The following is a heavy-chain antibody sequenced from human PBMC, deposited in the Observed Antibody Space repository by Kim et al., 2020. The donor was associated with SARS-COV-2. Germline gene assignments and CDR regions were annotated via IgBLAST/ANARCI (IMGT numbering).Heavy chain of an antibody. J-gene: IGHJ6*02. CDR3: ARDSGQLGTYYYYGMDV. V-gene: IGHV3-53*01. Sequence: GGSLRLSCAASGFTVSSNYMSWVRKAQGPGLGWDSVIYSGGSTYYADSVKGRFTISRDNSKNTLYLQMNSLRAEDTAVYYCARDSGQLGTYYYYGMDVWGQGTTVTVSS. CDR2: IYSGGST. CDR1: GFTVSSNY. D-gene: IGHD6-6*01.